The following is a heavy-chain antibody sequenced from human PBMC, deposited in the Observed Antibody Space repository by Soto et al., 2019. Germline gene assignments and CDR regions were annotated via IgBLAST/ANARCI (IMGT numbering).Heavy chain of an antibody. V-gene: IGHV3-21*01. CDR1: GFTFSSYS. D-gene: IGHD6-19*01. Sequence: EVQLVESGGGLVKPGGSLRLSCAASGFTFSSYSMNWVRQAPGKGLEWVSSISSSSSYIYYADSVKGRFTISRDNAKNSLYLQMNSLRAEATAVYYCARAGRTGQWLHWGQGTLVTVSS. CDR2: ISSSSSYI. CDR3: ARAGRTGQWLH. J-gene: IGHJ4*02.